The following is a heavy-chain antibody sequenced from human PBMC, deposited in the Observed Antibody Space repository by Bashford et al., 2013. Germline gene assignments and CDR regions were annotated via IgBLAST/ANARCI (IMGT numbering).Heavy chain of an antibody. CDR3: ARGEDDQFIRGXSHY. J-gene: IGHJ4*02. Sequence: VASVKVSCKASGGTFKNYVINWVRQAPGQGLEWMGRIIPTLGITNHITKFQDRLTLTADMSTSTVYMKLSSLTSEDTAIYYCARGEDDQFIRGXSHYXGREPGPPSP. CDR2: IIPTLGIT. D-gene: IGHD3-10*01. CDR1: GGTFKNYV. V-gene: IGHV1-69*04.